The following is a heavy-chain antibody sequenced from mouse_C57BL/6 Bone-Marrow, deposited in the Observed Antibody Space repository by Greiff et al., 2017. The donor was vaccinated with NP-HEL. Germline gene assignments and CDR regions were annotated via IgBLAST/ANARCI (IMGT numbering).Heavy chain of an antibody. CDR3: ARRIGGYNGFAY. J-gene: IGHJ3*01. CDR1: GYTFTDYY. CDR2: INPYNGGT. Sequence: VQLKESGPVLVKPGASVKMSCKASGYTFTDYYMNWVKQSHGKSLEWIGVINPYNGGTSYNQKFKGKATLTVDKSSSTAYMELNSLTSEDSAVYYCARRIGGYNGFAYWGQGTLVTVSA. D-gene: IGHD1-1*01. V-gene: IGHV1-19*01.